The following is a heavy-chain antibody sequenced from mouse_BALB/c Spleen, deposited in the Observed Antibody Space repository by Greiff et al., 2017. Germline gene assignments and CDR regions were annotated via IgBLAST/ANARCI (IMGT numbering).Heavy chain of an antibody. CDR2: IDPENGNT. CDR1: GFNIKDYY. Sequence: EVKLMESGAELVRPGALVKLSCKASGFNIKDYYMHWVKQRPEQGLEWIGWIDPENGNTIYDPKFQGKASITADTSSNTAYLQLSSLTSEDTAVYYCAYGNYAYWGQGTLVTVSA. J-gene: IGHJ3*01. D-gene: IGHD2-1*01. CDR3: AYGNYAY. V-gene: IGHV14-1*02.